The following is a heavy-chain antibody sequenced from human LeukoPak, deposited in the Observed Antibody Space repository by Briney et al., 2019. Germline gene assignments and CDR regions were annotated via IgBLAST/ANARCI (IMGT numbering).Heavy chain of an antibody. CDR2: INHSGGT. Sequence: SETLSLTCTVSGGSISSYYWSWIRQPPGKGLEWIGEINHSGGTNYNPSLKSRVTISVDTSKNQFSLKLTSVTAADTAVYFCARAGGFDYWGQGSLVTVSS. D-gene: IGHD3-10*01. J-gene: IGHJ4*02. CDR3: ARAGGFDY. CDR1: GGSISSYY. V-gene: IGHV4-34*01.